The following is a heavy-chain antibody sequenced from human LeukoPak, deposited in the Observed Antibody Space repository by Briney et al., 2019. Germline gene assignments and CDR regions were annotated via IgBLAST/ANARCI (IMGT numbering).Heavy chain of an antibody. CDR2: ISGSGDNT. CDR1: GFTFSSYA. J-gene: IGHJ2*01. CDR3: AKALQGSSSGDWYFDL. V-gene: IGHV3-23*01. D-gene: IGHD6-6*01. Sequence: PGGSLRLSCAASGFTFSSYAMSWVRQAPGKGLEWVSAISGSGDNTHYADSVKGRFTISRDNSKNTLYLQMNSLRAEDTAVYYCAKALQGSSSGDWYFDLWGRGTLVTVSS.